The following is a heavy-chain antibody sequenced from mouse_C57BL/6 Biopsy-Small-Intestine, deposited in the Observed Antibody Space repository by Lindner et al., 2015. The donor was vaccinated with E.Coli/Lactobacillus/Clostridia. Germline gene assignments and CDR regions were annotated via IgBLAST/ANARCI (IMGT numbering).Heavy chain of an antibody. D-gene: IGHD2-12*01. CDR3: TRDQAYYTNYHDY. V-gene: IGHV5-4*01. Sequence: VQLQESGGGLVKPGGSLKLSCAASGFTFSNYAMSWVRQTPEKRLEWVATISDHGTFTYFPDNVKGRFTISRDNAKNNLYLQMSHLKSEDTAIYYCTRDQAYYTNYHDYWGQGTTLTVSS. CDR1: GFTFSNYA. CDR2: ISDHGTFT. J-gene: IGHJ2*01.